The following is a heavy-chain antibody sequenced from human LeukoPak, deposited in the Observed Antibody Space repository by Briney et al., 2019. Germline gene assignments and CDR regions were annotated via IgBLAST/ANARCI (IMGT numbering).Heavy chain of an antibody. D-gene: IGHD3-22*01. Sequence: ASVKVSCKASGYTFTGYYMHWVRQAPGQGLEWMGWINPNSGGTNYAQKFQGRVTMTRDTSISTAYMELSRLRSDDTAVYCCARAGIQDYYEDYYYYMDVWGKGTTVTVSS. J-gene: IGHJ6*03. CDR2: INPNSGGT. V-gene: IGHV1-2*02. CDR1: GYTFTGYY. CDR3: ARAGIQDYYEDYYYYMDV.